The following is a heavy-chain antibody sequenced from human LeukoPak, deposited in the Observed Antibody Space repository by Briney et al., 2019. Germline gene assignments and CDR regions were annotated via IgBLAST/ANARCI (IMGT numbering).Heavy chain of an antibody. J-gene: IGHJ4*02. CDR3: ASRSIAVAGTNY. V-gene: IGHV4-31*03. D-gene: IGHD6-19*01. Sequence: SQTLSLTCTVSGGSISSGGYYWSWIRQHPGKGLEWIGYIYYSGSTYYNPSLKSRVTISVDTSKNQFSPKLSSVTAADTAVYYCASRSIAVAGTNYWGQGTLVTVSS. CDR1: GGSISSGGYY. CDR2: IYYSGST.